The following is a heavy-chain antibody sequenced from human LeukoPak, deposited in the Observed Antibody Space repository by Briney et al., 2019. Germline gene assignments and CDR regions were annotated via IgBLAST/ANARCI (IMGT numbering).Heavy chain of an antibody. Sequence: GGSLRLSCAASGFTFSSCGMHWVRQAPGKGLEWVAFIRYDGSNKYYADSVKGRFTISRDNSKNTLYLEMNSLRAEDTAVYYCARDRSAMIVVVIFDYWGQGTLVTVSS. CDR2: IRYDGSNK. J-gene: IGHJ4*02. V-gene: IGHV3-30*02. CDR1: GFTFSSCG. CDR3: ARDRSAMIVVVIFDY. D-gene: IGHD3-22*01.